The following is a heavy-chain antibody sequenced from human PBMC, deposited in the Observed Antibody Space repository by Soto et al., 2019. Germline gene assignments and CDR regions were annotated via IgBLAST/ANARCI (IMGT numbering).Heavy chain of an antibody. CDR2: IYYSGST. V-gene: IGHV4-59*08. D-gene: IGHD2-2*01. J-gene: IGHJ6*03. CDR3: ARPAIVVVPAADYYYMDV. CDR1: GGSTSSYY. Sequence: NPSETLSLTCTVSGGSTSSYYWSWIRQPPGKGLEWIGYIYYSGSTNYNPSLKSRVTISVDTSKNQFSLKLSSVTAADTAVYYCARPAIVVVPAADYYYMDVWGKGTTVTVSS.